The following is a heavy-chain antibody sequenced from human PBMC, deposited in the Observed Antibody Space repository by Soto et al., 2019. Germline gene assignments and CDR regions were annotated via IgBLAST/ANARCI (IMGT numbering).Heavy chain of an antibody. D-gene: IGHD3-22*01. CDR2: IYYSGST. V-gene: IGHV4-59*01. J-gene: IGHJ5*02. CDR3: SRSSGYYDSSGYSNWFDP. Sequence: SETQSLTYTVAGGSIISYYGSCIRQPQGKGLEWIGYIYYSGSTNYNPSLKSRVTISVDTSKNQFSLKLSSVTAADTAVYYCSRSSGYYDSSGYSNWFDPWGQGTLVTGSS. CDR1: GGSIISYY.